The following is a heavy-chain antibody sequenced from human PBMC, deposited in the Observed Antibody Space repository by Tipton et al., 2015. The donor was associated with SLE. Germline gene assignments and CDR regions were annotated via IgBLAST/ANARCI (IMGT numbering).Heavy chain of an antibody. Sequence: LRLSCAASGFTVSNNWMTWVRQAPGKGLEWIGNIYYSGSTDYNPSLKSRVTISEDTSKNHFSLRLTSVTAADTAVYYCARHRYPDHFDYWGQGTLVTVSS. J-gene: IGHJ4*02. CDR2: IYYSGST. D-gene: IGHD1-14*01. CDR3: ARHRYPDHFDY. V-gene: IGHV4-59*08. CDR1: GFTVSNNW.